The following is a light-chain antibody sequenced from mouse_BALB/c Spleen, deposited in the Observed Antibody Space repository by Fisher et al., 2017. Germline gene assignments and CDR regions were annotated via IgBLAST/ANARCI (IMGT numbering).Light chain of an antibody. J-gene: IGKJ5*01. CDR2: DTS. V-gene: IGKV4-59*01. CDR3: QQWSSNPLT. CDR1: SSVSY. Sequence: IVLTQTTAIMSASPGEKVTITCSASSSVSYMHWYQQKSGTSPKRWIYDTSNLASGVPARFSGSGSGTSYSLTISSVKAEDAATYYCQQWSSNPLTFGAGTKLELK.